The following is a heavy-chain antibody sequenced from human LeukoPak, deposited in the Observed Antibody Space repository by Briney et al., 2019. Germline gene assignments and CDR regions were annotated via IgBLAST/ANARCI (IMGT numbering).Heavy chain of an antibody. CDR3: AKAYIAVAGTDFFDY. D-gene: IGHD6-19*01. Sequence: GGSLRLSCAASGFTFDDYAMHWVRQAPGKGLEWVSRISGDGGSTYYADSVKGRFTISRDNSKNSLYLQMNSLRTEDTALYYCAKAYIAVAGTDFFDYWGQGTLVTVSS. CDR1: GFTFDDYA. V-gene: IGHV3-43*02. J-gene: IGHJ4*02. CDR2: ISGDGGST.